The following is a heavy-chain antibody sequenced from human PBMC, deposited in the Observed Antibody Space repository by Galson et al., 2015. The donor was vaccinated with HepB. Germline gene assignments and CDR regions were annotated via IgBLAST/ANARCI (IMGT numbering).Heavy chain of an antibody. J-gene: IGHJ6*02. V-gene: IGHV3-48*04. D-gene: IGHD3-9*01. CDR1: GFTFSSYS. CDR3: ARDVYDILTGYYIGYYYYGMDV. CDR2: ISSSSSTI. Sequence: LRLSCAASGFTFSSYSMNWVRQAPGKGLEWVSYISSSSSTIYYADSVKGRFTISRDNAKNSLYLQMNSLRAEDTAVYYCARDVYDILTGYYIGYYYYGMDVWGQGTTVTVSS.